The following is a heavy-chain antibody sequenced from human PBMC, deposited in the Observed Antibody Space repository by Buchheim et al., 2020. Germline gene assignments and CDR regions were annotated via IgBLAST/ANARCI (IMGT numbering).Heavy chain of an antibody. CDR1: GYSFTSYW. CDR3: ARHGRVTIFGVVITYGMDV. J-gene: IGHJ6*02. CDR2: IDPSDSYT. V-gene: IGHV5-10-1*03. D-gene: IGHD3-3*01. Sequence: EVQLVQSGAEVKKLGESLRISCKGSGYSFTSYWISWVRQMPGKGLEWMGRIDPSDSYTNYSPSFQGHVTISADKSISTAYLQWSSLKASDTAMYYCARHGRVTIFGVVITYGMDVWGQGTT.